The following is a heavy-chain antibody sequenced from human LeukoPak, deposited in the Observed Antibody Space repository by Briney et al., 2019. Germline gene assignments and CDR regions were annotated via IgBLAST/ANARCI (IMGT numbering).Heavy chain of an antibody. V-gene: IGHV4-61*02. CDR1: GGSISSGSYY. Sequence: SETLSLTCTVSGGSISSGSYYWSWIRQPAGKGLEWIGRIYTSGSTNYNPSLKSQVTISVDTSKNQFSLKLSSVTAADTAVYYCARGDSSGWYHFDYWGQGTLVTVSS. J-gene: IGHJ4*02. D-gene: IGHD6-19*01. CDR2: IYTSGST. CDR3: ARGDSSGWYHFDY.